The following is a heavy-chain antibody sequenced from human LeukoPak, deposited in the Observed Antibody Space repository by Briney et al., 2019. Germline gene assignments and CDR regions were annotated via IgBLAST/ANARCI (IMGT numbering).Heavy chain of an antibody. CDR2: ISSSSSYI. CDR3: ARVHIVVVPAARGVDY. J-gene: IGHJ4*02. V-gene: IGHV3-21*01. D-gene: IGHD2-2*01. CDR1: GFTFSSYS. Sequence: GGSLRLSCAASGFTFSSYSMNWVRQAPGKGLEWVSSISSSSSYIYYADSVKGRFTISRDNAKNSLYLQMNSLRAEDTAVYYCARVHIVVVPAARGVDYWGQGTLVTVSS.